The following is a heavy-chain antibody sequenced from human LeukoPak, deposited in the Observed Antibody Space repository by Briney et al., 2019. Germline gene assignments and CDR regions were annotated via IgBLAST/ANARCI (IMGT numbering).Heavy chain of an antibody. CDR3: ARGGSNYGDFYY. V-gene: IGHV3-74*01. CDR2: INGDGSST. Sequence: GGSLRLSCAASGLTFTTYWMHWVRQAPGKGLVWISRINGDGSSTNYADSVKGRFTISRDNTKNTLFLQMNSLGAEDTAVYYCARGGSNYGDFYYWGQGTLVTVSS. CDR1: GLTFTTYW. D-gene: IGHD4-11*01. J-gene: IGHJ4*02.